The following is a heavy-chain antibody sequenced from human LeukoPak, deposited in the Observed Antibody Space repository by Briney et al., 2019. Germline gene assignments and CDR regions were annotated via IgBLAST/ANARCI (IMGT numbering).Heavy chain of an antibody. CDR2: INHSGST. D-gene: IGHD6-13*01. CDR3: ARGVEYSSSWLEGFGFDY. J-gene: IGHJ4*02. V-gene: IGHV4-34*01. CDR1: GGSFSGYY. Sequence: SETLSLTCAVYGGSFSGYYWSWTRQPPGKGLEWIGEINHSGSTNYNPSLKSRVTISVDTSKNQFSLKLSSVTAADTAVYYCARGVEYSSSWLEGFGFDYWGQGTLVTVSS.